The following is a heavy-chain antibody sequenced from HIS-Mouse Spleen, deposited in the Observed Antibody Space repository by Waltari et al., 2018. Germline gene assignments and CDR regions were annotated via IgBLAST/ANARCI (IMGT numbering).Heavy chain of an antibody. J-gene: IGHJ2*01. CDR3: AREIPYSSSWYDWYFDL. CDR2: IYYSGST. V-gene: IGHV4-39*07. CDR1: GGSISSSSYY. D-gene: IGHD6-13*01. Sequence: QLQLQESGPGLVKPSETLSLTCTVSGGSISSSSYYWGWIRQPQGKGLEWIGSIYYSGSTYSNPSLKSRVTISLDTSKNQFSLKLSSVTAADTAVYYCAREIPYSSSWYDWYFDLWGRGTLVTVSS.